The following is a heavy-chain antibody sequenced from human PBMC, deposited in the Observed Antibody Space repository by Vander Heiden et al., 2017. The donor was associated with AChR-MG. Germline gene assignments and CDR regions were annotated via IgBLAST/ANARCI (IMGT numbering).Heavy chain of an antibody. D-gene: IGHD3-10*01. CDR2: IYTGGST. V-gene: IGHV4-4*07. CDR1: GGSISNYY. J-gene: IGHJ2*01. Sequence: QVQLQESGPGLVKPSETLSLTCIVSGGSISNYYWSWIRQPAGKGLEWIGRIYTGGSTSYKPSLKSRLTMSVDTSKNHFSLTLSSVTAADTAVYYCARAAGNYPWSWYFDLWGRGTLVTVSS. CDR3: ARAAGNYPWSWYFDL.